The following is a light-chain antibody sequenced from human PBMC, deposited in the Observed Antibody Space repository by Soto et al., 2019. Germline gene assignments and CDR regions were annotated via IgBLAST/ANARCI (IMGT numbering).Light chain of an antibody. CDR2: EVS. Sequence: QSVLTQPASVSGSPGQSITMSCTGTSNDVGNYKYVSWYQQHPGKAPKLVIYEVSNRPSGISTRFSGSKSGNTASLTISGLQPEDEAHYYCSSFTTGSTLAYVFGAGTKVTVL. J-gene: IGLJ1*01. CDR3: SSFTTGSTLAYV. V-gene: IGLV2-14*01. CDR1: SNDVGNYKY.